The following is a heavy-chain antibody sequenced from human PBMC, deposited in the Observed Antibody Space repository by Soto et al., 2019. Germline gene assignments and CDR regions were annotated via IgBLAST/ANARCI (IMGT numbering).Heavy chain of an antibody. V-gene: IGHV4-30-2*01. CDR2: IYHSGST. D-gene: IGHD3-10*01. CDR3: GREAGKGWLDH. J-gene: IGHJ5*02. CDR1: GGSISSGGYS. Sequence: KTSETLSLTCSVSGGSISSGGYSWSWIRQPPGKGLEWIGSIYHSGSTYYNPSLKSRVTISVDRSKNQFSLKLSSVTAADTAVYYCGREAGKGWLDHWGQVTLVTVYS.